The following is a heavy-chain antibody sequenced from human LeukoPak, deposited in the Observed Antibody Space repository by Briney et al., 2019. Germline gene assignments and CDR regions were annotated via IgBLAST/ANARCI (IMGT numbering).Heavy chain of an antibody. CDR1: GFTFSGYW. CDR3: ARVRDPRQYYYDNSGYRNAFDI. Sequence: PGGSLRLSCAASGFTFSGYWMSWVRQAPGKGLEWVANIKQDGSEKYYVDSVKGRFTISRDNPKNSLYLQMNSLRAEDTAVYYCARVRDPRQYYYDNSGYRNAFDIWGQGTMVTVSS. CDR2: IKQDGSEK. V-gene: IGHV3-7*01. J-gene: IGHJ3*02. D-gene: IGHD3-22*01.